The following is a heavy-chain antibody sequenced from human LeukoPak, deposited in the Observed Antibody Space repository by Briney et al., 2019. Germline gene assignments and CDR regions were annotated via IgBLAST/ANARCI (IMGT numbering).Heavy chain of an antibody. J-gene: IGHJ4*02. CDR2: IYYSGST. CDR3: ARWVLRRDYFDY. D-gene: IGHD5/OR15-5a*01. CDR1: GGSISSSSYY. Sequence: TSETLSLTCTVSGGSISSSSYYWGWIRQPPGKGLEWIGSIYYSGSTYYSPSLKSRVTISVDTSKNQFSLKPSSVTAADTAVYYCARWVLRRDYFDYWGQGTLVTVSS. V-gene: IGHV4-39*01.